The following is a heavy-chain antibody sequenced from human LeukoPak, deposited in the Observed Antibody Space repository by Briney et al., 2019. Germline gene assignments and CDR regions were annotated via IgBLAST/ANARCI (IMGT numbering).Heavy chain of an antibody. Sequence: SETLSLTCTVSGGSISSHYWSWIRQPPGKGLEWIAYIYPSGSDNYNPSLKSRVTTSSDTSKNQFSLRLSSVTAADTAVYYCARPRAGNYFDYWGQGTLVTVSS. CDR2: IYPSGSD. D-gene: IGHD6-19*01. CDR1: GGSISSHY. V-gene: IGHV4-4*09. CDR3: ARPRAGNYFDY. J-gene: IGHJ4*02.